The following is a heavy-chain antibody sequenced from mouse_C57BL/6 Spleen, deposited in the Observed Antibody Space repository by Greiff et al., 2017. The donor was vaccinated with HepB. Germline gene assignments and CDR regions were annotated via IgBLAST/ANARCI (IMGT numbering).Heavy chain of an antibody. J-gene: IGHJ3*01. CDR1: GYTFTDYE. CDR3: TRESGGTWFAY. Sequence: VHLVESGAELVRPGASVTLSCKASGYTFTDYEMHWVKQTPVHGLEWIGAIDPETGGTAYNQKFKGKAILTADKSSSTAYMERRSLTSEDSAVYYCTRESGGTWFAYWGQPTLVTVSA. D-gene: IGHD1-3*01. V-gene: IGHV1-15*01. CDR2: IDPETGGT.